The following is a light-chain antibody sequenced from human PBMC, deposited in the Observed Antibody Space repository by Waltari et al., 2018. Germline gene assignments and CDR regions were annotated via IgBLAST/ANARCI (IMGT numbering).Light chain of an antibody. CDR1: SSDGGDYYY. CDR3: NSYTDTTWV. J-gene: IGLJ3*02. V-gene: IGLV2-14*03. Sequence: QSVLTQPASVSWSPGQTITISCTGTSSDGGDYYYVSWYQQHPGTAPKVLIYDVSKRPSGVSNRFSGSKSGNTAFLTISGLQPEDEADYYCNSYTDTTWVFGGGTKLTVL. CDR2: DVS.